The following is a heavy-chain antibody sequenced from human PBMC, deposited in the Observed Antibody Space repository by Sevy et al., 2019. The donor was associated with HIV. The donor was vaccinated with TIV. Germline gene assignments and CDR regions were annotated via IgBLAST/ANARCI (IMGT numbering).Heavy chain of an antibody. D-gene: IGHD4-17*01. CDR1: GFTFSSYG. J-gene: IGHJ4*02. CDR3: ARSLPTVTTKTWAFDY. V-gene: IGHV3-30*03. Sequence: GGSLRLSCAASGFTFSSYGMHWVRQAPGKGLEWVAVISYDGSNKYYADSVKGRFTISRDNAKNSLYLQMNSLRAEDTAVYYCARSLPTVTTKTWAFDYWGQGTLVTVSS. CDR2: ISYDGSNK.